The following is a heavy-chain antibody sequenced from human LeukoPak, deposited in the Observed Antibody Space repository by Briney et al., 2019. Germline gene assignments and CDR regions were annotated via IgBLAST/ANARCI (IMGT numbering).Heavy chain of an antibody. V-gene: IGHV4-34*01. Sequence: SETLSLTCAVYGGSFSGYYWSWIRQPPGKGLEWIGEINHSGSTNYNPSLKSRVTISVDTSKNQFSLKLSSVTAADTAVYYCARGYTADAFDISGQGTMVTVSS. J-gene: IGHJ3*02. D-gene: IGHD5-18*01. CDR1: GGSFSGYY. CDR3: ARGYTADAFDI. CDR2: INHSGST.